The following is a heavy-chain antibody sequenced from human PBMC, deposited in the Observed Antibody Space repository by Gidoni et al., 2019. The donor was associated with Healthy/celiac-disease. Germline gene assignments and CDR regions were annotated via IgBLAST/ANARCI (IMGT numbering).Heavy chain of an antibody. CDR2: IYFSGST. D-gene: IGHD4-17*01. V-gene: IGHV4-39*07. Sequence: QLQLQESGPGLVKPSETLSLTCTVSGGSISSSSYYWGWIRQPPGKGLEWIGTIYFSGSTYYNPSLKGRVTISVDTSKNQFSLKLSSVTAAETAVYYCARGRGGDYDYWGQGTLVTVSS. CDR1: GGSISSSSYY. J-gene: IGHJ4*02. CDR3: ARGRGGDYDY.